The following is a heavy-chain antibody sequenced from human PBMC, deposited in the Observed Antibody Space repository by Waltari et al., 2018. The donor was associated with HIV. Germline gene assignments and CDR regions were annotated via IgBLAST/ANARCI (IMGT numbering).Heavy chain of an antibody. CDR2: IRGKPNRYAT. V-gene: IGHV3-73*01. CDR1: GFSFSGSA. D-gene: IGHD4-17*01. Sequence: EVQLVESGGGLVQPGGSLKLSCAASGFSFSGSAMHWVRQASGKGLEWVGRIRGKPNRYATAYAESLKGRFTISRDDSKNTAYLQMNSLKTEDTAVYYCTKSVGDSARGWFDPWGQGTLVTVSS. CDR3: TKSVGDSARGWFDP. J-gene: IGHJ5*02.